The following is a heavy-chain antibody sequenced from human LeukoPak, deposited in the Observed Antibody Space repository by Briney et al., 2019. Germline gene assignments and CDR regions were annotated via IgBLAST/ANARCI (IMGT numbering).Heavy chain of an antibody. CDR2: ISTSGGST. J-gene: IGHJ6*03. D-gene: IGHD3-10*01. CDR1: GFTFSNFP. V-gene: IGHV3-23*01. CDR3: AKGWGVGYYYYMDV. Sequence: GGSLRLSCAASGFTFSNFPMTWVRQAPGKGLEWVSGISTSGGSTYYADPVKGRFTISRDNSKNTLYLQMNSLRAEDTAVYYCAKGWGVGYYYYMDVWGRGTTVTVSS.